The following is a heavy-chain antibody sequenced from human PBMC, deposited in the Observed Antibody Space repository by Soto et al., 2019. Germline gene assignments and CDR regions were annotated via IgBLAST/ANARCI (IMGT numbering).Heavy chain of an antibody. CDR3: ARDPLGYGSTDAFDI. CDR1: GFTFSSYG. J-gene: IGHJ3*02. D-gene: IGHD3-16*01. CDR2: IWYDGSNK. Sequence: GGSLRLSCAASGFTFSSYGMHWVRQAPGKGLEWVAVIWYDGSNKYYADSVKGRFTISRDNSKNTLYLQMNSLRAEDTAVYYCARDPLGYGSTDAFDIWGQGTMVTVSS. V-gene: IGHV3-33*01.